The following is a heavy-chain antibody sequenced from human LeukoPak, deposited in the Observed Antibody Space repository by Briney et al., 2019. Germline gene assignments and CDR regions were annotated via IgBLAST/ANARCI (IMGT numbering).Heavy chain of an antibody. CDR2: IRYDGNSN. J-gene: IGHJ4*02. CDR1: GFTFRSYG. V-gene: IGHV3-30*02. Sequence: GGSLRLSCAASGFTFRSYGMHWVRQAPGKGLEWVAFIRYDGNSNYYADSVKGRFTISRDNSRSTLYLQMNSLRAEDTAVYYCAKEEVISGNHGVYFDYWGQGALVTVSS. CDR3: AKEEVISGNHGVYFDY. D-gene: IGHD3-22*01.